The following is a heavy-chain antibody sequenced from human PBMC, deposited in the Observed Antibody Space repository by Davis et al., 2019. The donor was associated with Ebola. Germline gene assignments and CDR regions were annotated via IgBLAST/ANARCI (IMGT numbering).Heavy chain of an antibody. V-gene: IGHV3-48*04. CDR2: ISSSSLTT. Sequence: PGGSLRLSCVASGFTFSSYTMNWVRQAPGKGLEWLSYISSSSLTTYSAGSVKGRFTISRDNAKNSLYLQMNSLRAEDTAVYYCARLELVPAAMRGYYYYYGMDVWGQGTTVTVSS. J-gene: IGHJ6*02. D-gene: IGHD2-2*01. CDR1: GFTFSSYT. CDR3: ARLELVPAAMRGYYYYYGMDV.